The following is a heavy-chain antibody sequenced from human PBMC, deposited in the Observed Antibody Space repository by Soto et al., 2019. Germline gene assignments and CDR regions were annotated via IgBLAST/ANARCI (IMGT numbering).Heavy chain of an antibody. Sequence: GESLKISCKGSGYSFISYWIVWVRQMPGKGLEWMGIIYPGDSDTRYSPSFQGQVTISADKSISTAYLQWSSLKASDTAMYYCARTSAAGKYYDGMDVWGQGTTVTVSS. D-gene: IGHD6-13*01. CDR2: IYPGDSDT. V-gene: IGHV5-51*01. CDR1: GYSFISYW. CDR3: ARTSAAGKYYDGMDV. J-gene: IGHJ6*02.